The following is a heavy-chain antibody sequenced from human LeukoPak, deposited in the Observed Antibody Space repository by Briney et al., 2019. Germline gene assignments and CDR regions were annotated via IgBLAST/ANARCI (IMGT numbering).Heavy chain of an antibody. CDR2: ISGSVGYT. D-gene: IGHD6-13*01. CDR3: ARVAAAVPDY. V-gene: IGHV3-23*01. CDR1: GFTFSSYA. Sequence: GGSLRLSCAASGFTFSSYAMTWVRQAPGKGLEWVSAISGSVGYTYYADSVKGRFTISKDNSRNTLYLQMDSLTDEDTAVYYCARVAAAVPDYWGQGTLVAVSS. J-gene: IGHJ4*02.